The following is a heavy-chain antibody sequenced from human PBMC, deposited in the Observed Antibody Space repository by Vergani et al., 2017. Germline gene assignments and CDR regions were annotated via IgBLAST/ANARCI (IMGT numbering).Heavy chain of an antibody. J-gene: IGHJ4*02. CDR3: ARGNSLGSY. CDR2: IKEDGSEK. D-gene: IGHD1-7*01. CDR1: GFIFSSYW. Sequence: EVQLVESGGGLVQPGGSLRLSCAASGFIFSSYWMLWVRQAPGKGLEWVAAIKEDGSEKQYVDSVKGRFTISRDNAKKSLYLQMNSLRGEDTAVYYCARGNSLGSYWGQGTLVTVSS. V-gene: IGHV3-7*01.